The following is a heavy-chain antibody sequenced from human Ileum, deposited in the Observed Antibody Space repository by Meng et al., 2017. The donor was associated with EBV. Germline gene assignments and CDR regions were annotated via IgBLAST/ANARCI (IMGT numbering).Heavy chain of an antibody. J-gene: IGHJ4*02. D-gene: IGHD7-27*01. CDR2: ISQSGST. Sequence: QVQLQESGLGLVKPSGPLTLTCAVSGGSTTNNNWSWVRQPPGQGLEWIGEISQSGSTYYNPSLKSRVTISGDKSKNNFSLRLSSVTAADTAVYYCAKRTGDRGDYFDYWGQGALVTVSS. CDR3: AKRTGDRGDYFDY. CDR1: GGSTTNNNW. V-gene: IGHV4-4*02.